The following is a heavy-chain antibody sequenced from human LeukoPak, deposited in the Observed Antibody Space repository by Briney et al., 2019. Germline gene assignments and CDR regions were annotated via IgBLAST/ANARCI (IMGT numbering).Heavy chain of an antibody. D-gene: IGHD6-19*01. J-gene: IGHJ4*02. CDR2: IWYDGSNK. CDR1: GFTFSSYG. V-gene: IGHV3-33*01. Sequence: PGGSPRLSCAASGFTFSSYGMHWVRQAPGKGLEWVAVIWYDGSNKYYADSVKGRFTISRDNSKNTLYLQMNGLRAEDTAVYYCARYATGLGSGWTLDYWGQGTLVTVSS. CDR3: ARYATGLGSGWTLDY.